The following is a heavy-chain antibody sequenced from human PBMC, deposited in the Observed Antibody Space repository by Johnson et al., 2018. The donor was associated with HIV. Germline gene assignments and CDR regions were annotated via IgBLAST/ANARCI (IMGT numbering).Heavy chain of an antibody. D-gene: IGHD3-10*01. CDR2: IYSGGTV. V-gene: IGHV3-53*01. J-gene: IGHJ3*02. Sequence: WVSVIYSGGTVYYADSVKGRFTISRDNAKNSLYLQMNILTAEDTAVYYCARAPEVRGIDAFDIWGQGTMVTVS. CDR3: ARAPEVRGIDAFDI.